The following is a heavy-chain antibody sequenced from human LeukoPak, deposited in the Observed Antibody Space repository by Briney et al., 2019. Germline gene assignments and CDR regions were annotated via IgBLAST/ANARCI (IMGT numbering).Heavy chain of an antibody. CDR3: ARDSHSTYYYGSGSYSPFDY. Sequence: SETLSLTCAVSGGSLSSNDWWSWVRQPPGKGLEWIGEIYHSGSANYNPSLKSRVTISVDKSKNQFSLKLSSVTAADTAVYYCARDSHSTYYYGSGSYSPFDYWGQGTLVTVSS. J-gene: IGHJ4*02. V-gene: IGHV4-4*02. D-gene: IGHD3-10*01. CDR2: IYHSGSA. CDR1: GGSLSSNDW.